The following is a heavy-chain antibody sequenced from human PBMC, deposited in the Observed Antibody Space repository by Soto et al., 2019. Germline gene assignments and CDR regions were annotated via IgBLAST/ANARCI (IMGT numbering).Heavy chain of an antibody. CDR2: IDPDGSVT. V-gene: IGHV3-74*01. J-gene: IGHJ3*01. CDR1: GFTFRNYW. Sequence: GGSLRLSCAASGFTFRNYWMHWVRQAPGKGLMWVSHIDPDGSVTNYADSVKGRFTVSRDNAKNTLYLQMNSLKAEDTAVYYCASRLTLATTTGDAFDLWGQGTMVTVSS. CDR3: ASRLTLATTTGDAFDL. D-gene: IGHD4-17*01.